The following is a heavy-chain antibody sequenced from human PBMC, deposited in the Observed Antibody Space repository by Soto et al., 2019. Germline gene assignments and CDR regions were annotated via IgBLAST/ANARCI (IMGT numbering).Heavy chain of an antibody. D-gene: IGHD6-19*01. CDR2: ISGSGGST. Sequence: ETLSLTCTVSGGSISSSSYYWGWIRQPPGKGLEWVSVISGSGGSTYYADSVKGRFTISRDNSKNTLYLQMNSLRAEDTAVYYCASRSSGWYFDYWGQGTLVTVSS. V-gene: IGHV3-23*01. CDR1: GGSISSSSYY. CDR3: ASRSSGWYFDY. J-gene: IGHJ4*02.